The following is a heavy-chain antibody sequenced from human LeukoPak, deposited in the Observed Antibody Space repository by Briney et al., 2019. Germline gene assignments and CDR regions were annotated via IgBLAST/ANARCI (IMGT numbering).Heavy chain of an antibody. CDR1: GGTFSSYA. CDR2: IIPIFGTA. V-gene: IGHV1-69*13. J-gene: IGHJ4*02. CDR3: ARESGSYLYNFDY. Sequence: GASVKVSCKASGGTFSSYAISWVRQAPGQGLEWMGGIIPIFGTANYAQQFQGRVTIPANEPTNKAYMELSSLRSEDTPVYYCARESGSYLYNFDYWAQGTLVTVSS. D-gene: IGHD1-26*01.